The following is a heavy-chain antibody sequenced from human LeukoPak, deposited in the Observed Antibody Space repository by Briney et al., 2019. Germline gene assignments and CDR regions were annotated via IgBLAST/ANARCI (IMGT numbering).Heavy chain of an antibody. CDR1: GFTFSSYA. D-gene: IGHD2-21*02. J-gene: IGHJ4*02. Sequence: PGGSLRLSCAASGFTFSSYAMNWVRQAPGKGLEWVSSISYSGSTYYADSVKGRFTISRVNSKSTPYLQMNSLRAEDTALYYCAKGSGGVTTTIDHWGQGTLVTASS. CDR2: ISYSGST. V-gene: IGHV3-23*01. CDR3: AKGSGGVTTTIDH.